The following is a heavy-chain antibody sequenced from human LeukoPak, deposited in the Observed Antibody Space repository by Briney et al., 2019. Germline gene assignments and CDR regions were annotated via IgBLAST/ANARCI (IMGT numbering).Heavy chain of an antibody. CDR2: TNEAGGDK. CDR3: AIATTGRGAFGS. Sequence: GGSLRLSCAASGFTFSDFWMSWARQAPGKGLECVASTNEAGGDKYYVDSVKGRFTISRDNSKNSLSLQMNSLTAEDTAIHYCAIATTGRGAFGSWGQGTLVSVSS. J-gene: IGHJ4*02. D-gene: IGHD1-1*01. V-gene: IGHV3-7*01. CDR1: GFTFSDFW.